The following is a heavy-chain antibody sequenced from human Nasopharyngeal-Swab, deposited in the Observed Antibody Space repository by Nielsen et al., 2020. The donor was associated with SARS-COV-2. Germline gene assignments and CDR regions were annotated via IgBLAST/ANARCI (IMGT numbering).Heavy chain of an antibody. J-gene: IGHJ6*03. CDR3: ARDPSDYYYYMDV. CDR1: GFTFNTCT. Sequence: GESLKISCAASGFTFNTCTMNWVRQAPGKGLEWVSSISSSTYIYYADSVKGRFTISRDNVKNSLYLQMNSLRAEDTAVYYCARDPSDYYYYMDVWGKGTTVTVSS. V-gene: IGHV3-21*01. CDR2: ISSSTYI.